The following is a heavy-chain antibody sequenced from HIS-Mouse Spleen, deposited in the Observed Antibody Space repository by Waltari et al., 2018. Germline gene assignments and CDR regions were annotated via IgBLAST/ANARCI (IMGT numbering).Heavy chain of an antibody. CDR2: INPNRGGT. D-gene: IGHD7-27*01. V-gene: IGHV1-2*02. CDR1: GYTFTGYY. Sequence: QVQLVQSGAEVKKPGASVKVSCKASGYTFTGYYMHWVRQAPGKGLEWMGWINPNRGGTNYAKKFQGRVTMTRDTSISTAYMELSRLRSDDTAVYYCARGGNWDDAFDIWGQGTMVTVSS. J-gene: IGHJ3*02. CDR3: ARGGNWDDAFDI.